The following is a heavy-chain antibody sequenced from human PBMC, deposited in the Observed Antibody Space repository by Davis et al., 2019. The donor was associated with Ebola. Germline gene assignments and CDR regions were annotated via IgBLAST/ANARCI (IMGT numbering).Heavy chain of an antibody. CDR2: INHSGST. V-gene: IGHV4-34*01. Sequence: MPSETLSLTCAVYGGSFSGYYWSWIRQPPGKGLEWIGEINHSGSTNYNPSLKSRVTISVDTSKNQFSLKLISVTAADTAVYYCARTMIVVASFDYWGQGTLVTVSS. CDR3: ARTMIVVASFDY. D-gene: IGHD3-22*01. CDR1: GGSFSGYY. J-gene: IGHJ4*02.